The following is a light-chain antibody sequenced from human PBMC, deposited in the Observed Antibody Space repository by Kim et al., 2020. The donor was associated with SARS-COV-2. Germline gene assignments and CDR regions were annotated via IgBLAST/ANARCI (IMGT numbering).Light chain of an antibody. J-gene: IGLJ1*01. V-gene: IGLV2-8*01. CDR2: EVS. CDR1: SSDVGGYNY. CDR3: SSYAGSNNV. Sequence: QSALTQPPSASGSPGQSVTISCTRTSSDVGGYNYVSWYQQHPGKAPQLMIYEVSKRPSGVPDRFSGSKSGNTASRTVSGLQAEDEADYYCSSYAGSNNVFGTGTKVTVL.